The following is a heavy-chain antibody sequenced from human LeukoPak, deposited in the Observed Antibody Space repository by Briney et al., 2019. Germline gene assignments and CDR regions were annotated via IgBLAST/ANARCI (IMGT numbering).Heavy chain of an antibody. V-gene: IGHV3-23*01. D-gene: IGHD3-10*01. CDR2: ISGSGGST. Sequence: GGSLRLSCAASGFTFSSYAMSWVRQAPGKGLEWVSAISGSGGSTYYADSVKGRFTISRDNSKNTLYLQMNSLRAEDTAVYYCAKDYYYGSGSYSPVDYWGQGTLVTVSS. CDR3: AKDYYYGSGSYSPVDY. J-gene: IGHJ4*02. CDR1: GFTFSSYA.